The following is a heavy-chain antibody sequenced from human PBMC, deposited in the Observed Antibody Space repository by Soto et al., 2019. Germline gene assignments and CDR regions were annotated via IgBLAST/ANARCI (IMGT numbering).Heavy chain of an antibody. J-gene: IGHJ4*02. CDR3: ARGGGYSGYLGGY. D-gene: IGHD5-12*01. Sequence: SETLSLTCAVYGGSFSGYFWSWIRQPPGKGLEWIGEINHSGSTNYNPSLKSRVTISIDTSKNQFSLKLSSVAAADTAVYYCARGGGYSGYLGGYWGQGTLVTVSS. V-gene: IGHV4-34*01. CDR2: INHSGST. CDR1: GGSFSGYF.